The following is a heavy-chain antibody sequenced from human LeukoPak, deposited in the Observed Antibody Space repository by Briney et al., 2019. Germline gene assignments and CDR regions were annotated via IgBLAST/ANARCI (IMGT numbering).Heavy chain of an antibody. J-gene: IGHJ4*02. Sequence: GGSLRLSCAASGFAFSTYGMNWVRQAPGKGLEWISYITSRSTTYYADSVRGRYTISRDNAKSSLYLEMNGLRDDDTAVYYCARRISGSYLDYWGKGTLVTVSS. CDR2: ITSRSTT. CDR1: GFAFSTYG. D-gene: IGHD3-10*01. V-gene: IGHV3-48*02. CDR3: ARRISGSYLDY.